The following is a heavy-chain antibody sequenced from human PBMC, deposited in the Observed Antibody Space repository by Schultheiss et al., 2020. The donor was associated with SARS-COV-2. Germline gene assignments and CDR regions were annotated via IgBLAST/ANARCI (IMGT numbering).Heavy chain of an antibody. D-gene: IGHD3-3*01. J-gene: IGHJ4*02. CDR2: ISGSGGST. CDR3: ATMSTISGVYFDY. Sequence: GGSLRLSCAASGFTFDDYAMHWVRQAPGKGLEWVSAISGSGGSTYYADSVKGRFTISRDNSKNTLYLQMNSLRAEDTAVYYCATMSTISGVYFDYWGQGTLVTVSS. CDR1: GFTFDDYA. V-gene: IGHV3-23*01.